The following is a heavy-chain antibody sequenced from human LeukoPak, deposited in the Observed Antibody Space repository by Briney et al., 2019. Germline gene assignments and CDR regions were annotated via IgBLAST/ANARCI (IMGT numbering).Heavy chain of an antibody. CDR2: ISSSSTYI. CDR1: GFTFSSYW. V-gene: IGHV3-21*01. D-gene: IGHD6-19*01. Sequence: GGSLRLSCAASGFTFSSYWMNWVRQAPGKGPEWVSSISSSSTYIYYADSLKGRFTISRDNAKNSLYLQMNSLRAEDTAVYYCARGGGSGWSHDAFDIWGQGTMVTVSS. CDR3: ARGGGSGWSHDAFDI. J-gene: IGHJ3*02.